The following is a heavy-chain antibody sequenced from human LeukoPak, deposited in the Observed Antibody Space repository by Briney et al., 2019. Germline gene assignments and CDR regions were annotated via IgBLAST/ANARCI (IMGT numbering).Heavy chain of an antibody. V-gene: IGHV3-23*01. CDR3: AKDGNSEIYSPIVY. CDR2: ISGSGGNT. J-gene: IGHJ4*02. CDR1: GFTFSSYA. Sequence: GGSLRLSCAASGFTFSSYAMGWVRQAPGEGLEWVSVISGSGGNTYYADSVKGRFTISRDNSKNTLYLQMNSLRDEDTAVYYCAKDGNSEIYSPIVYWGQGTLVTVSS. D-gene: IGHD2-15*01.